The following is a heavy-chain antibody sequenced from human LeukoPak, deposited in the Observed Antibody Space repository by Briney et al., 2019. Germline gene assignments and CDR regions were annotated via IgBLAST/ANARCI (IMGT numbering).Heavy chain of an antibody. CDR2: VNEGGGRT. Sequence: PGGSLRLSCAASGFTFSSYAMGWVRQAPGQGLEWVSTVNEGGGRTYYADSVKGRFTVFRDNSKNTLYLQMNSLRADDTGVYYCTKEGRPKSGGGYFDYWGQGARVTVSS. V-gene: IGHV3-23*01. J-gene: IGHJ4*02. CDR1: GFTFSSYA. D-gene: IGHD6-13*01. CDR3: TKEGRPKSGGGYFDY.